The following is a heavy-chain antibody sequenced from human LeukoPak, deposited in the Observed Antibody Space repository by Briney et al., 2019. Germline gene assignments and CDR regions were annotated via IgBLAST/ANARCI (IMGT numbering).Heavy chain of an antibody. V-gene: IGHV4-39*07. Sequence: SETLSLTCTVSGGSISSSSYYWGWIRQPPGKGLEWIGSIYYSGSTYYNPSLKSRVTISVDTSKNQFSLKLSSVTAADTAVYYCARATVTMEWFDPWGQGTLVTVSS. CDR3: ARATVTMEWFDP. J-gene: IGHJ5*02. D-gene: IGHD4-17*01. CDR2: IYYSGST. CDR1: GGSISSSSYY.